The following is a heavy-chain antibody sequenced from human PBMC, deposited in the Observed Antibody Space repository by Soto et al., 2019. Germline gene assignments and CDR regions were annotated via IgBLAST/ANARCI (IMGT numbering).Heavy chain of an antibody. D-gene: IGHD3-3*01. Sequence: GGSLRLSCAASGFTFSDYYMSWIRQAPGKGLEWVSYISSSGSTIYYADSVKGRFTISRDNAKNSRYLQMNSLRAEDTAVYYCARDSPQNDFWSGAYMDVWGKGTTVTVSS. CDR3: ARDSPQNDFWSGAYMDV. CDR2: ISSSGSTI. J-gene: IGHJ6*03. CDR1: GFTFSDYY. V-gene: IGHV3-11*01.